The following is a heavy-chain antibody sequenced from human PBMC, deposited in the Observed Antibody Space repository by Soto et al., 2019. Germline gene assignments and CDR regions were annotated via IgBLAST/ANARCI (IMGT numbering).Heavy chain of an antibody. CDR1: GFTFSSYA. CDR3: AKGLVPAAIATDYYYYYGMDV. CDR2: ISYDGSNK. V-gene: IGHV3-30*04. D-gene: IGHD2-2*01. J-gene: IGHJ6*02. Sequence: GGSLILSCAASGFTFSSYAMHWVRQAPGKGLEWVAVISYDGSNKYYADSVKGRFTISRDNSKNTLYLQMNSLRAEDTAVYYCAKGLVPAAIATDYYYYYGMDVWGQGTTVTVSS.